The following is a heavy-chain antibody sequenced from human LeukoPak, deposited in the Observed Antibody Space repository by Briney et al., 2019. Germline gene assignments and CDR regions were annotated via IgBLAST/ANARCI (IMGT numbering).Heavy chain of an antibody. CDR1: GFTFSAYA. CDR2: ISGSGGSS. V-gene: IGHV3-23*01. J-gene: IGHJ4*02. CDR3: AKGFSGSFVDYFDS. D-gene: IGHD1-26*01. Sequence: PGGSLRLSCVASGFTFSAYAMSWVRQAPGKGPEWVSSISGSGGSSYYADSVKGRFTISRDNSKNTLGVQMNSLRAEDTAVYYCAKGFSGSFVDYFDSWGQGAVVTVSS.